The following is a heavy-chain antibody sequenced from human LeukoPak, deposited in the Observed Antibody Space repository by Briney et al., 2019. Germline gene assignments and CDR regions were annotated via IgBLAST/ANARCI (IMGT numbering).Heavy chain of an antibody. D-gene: IGHD1-7*01. CDR1: GFTFSGYV. CDR3: ATHLGGITGTFRNDY. V-gene: IGHV3-30*03. Sequence: GGSLRLSCAASGFTFSGYVIHWVRQAPGKGLEWVAAISYDGSDKYYADSVKGRFTLSRDNSKNMLSLQMSSLRPEDTAVYYCATHLGGITGTFRNDYWGQGTLVTVSS. J-gene: IGHJ4*02. CDR2: ISYDGSDK.